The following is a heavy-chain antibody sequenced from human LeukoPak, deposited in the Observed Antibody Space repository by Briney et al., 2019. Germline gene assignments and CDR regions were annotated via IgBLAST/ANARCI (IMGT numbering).Heavy chain of an antibody. Sequence: PGRSLRLSCTASGFTFSSYAMHWVRQAPGKGLEWVAVISYDGSNKYYADSVKGRFTISRDNSKNTLYLQMNSLRAEDTAVYYCASWSGDSSGYYSRFDYWGQGTLVTVSS. J-gene: IGHJ4*02. V-gene: IGHV3-30-3*01. D-gene: IGHD3-22*01. CDR2: ISYDGSNK. CDR3: ASWSGDSSGYYSRFDY. CDR1: GFTFSSYA.